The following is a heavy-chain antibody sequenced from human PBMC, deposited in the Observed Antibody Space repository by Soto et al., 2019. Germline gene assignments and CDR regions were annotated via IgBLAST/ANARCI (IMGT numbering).Heavy chain of an antibody. V-gene: IGHV4-30-2*06. CDR3: ARGDLVTVPTIGGWFDP. D-gene: IGHD1-26*01. CDR1: GGSISSGGYS. CDR2: IYSSGGS. Sequence: QLRLQESGSGLMKPSQTLSLTCAVAGGSISSGGYSWSWIRQSPGNGLEWIGNIYSSGGSYYTPSLRSRVTMSLDTSTNQFSLTLTSVTAADTAVYYCARGDLVTVPTIGGWFDPWGRGAQVIVSS. J-gene: IGHJ5*02.